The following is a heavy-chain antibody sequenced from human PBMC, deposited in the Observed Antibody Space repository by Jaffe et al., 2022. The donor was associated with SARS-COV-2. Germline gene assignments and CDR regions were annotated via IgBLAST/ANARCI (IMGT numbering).Heavy chain of an antibody. CDR3: ARDRNSQYYYYYGMDV. CDR2: ISYDGSNK. J-gene: IGHJ6*02. Sequence: QVQLVESGGGVVQPGRSLRLSCAASGFTFSSYAMHWVRQAPGKGLEWVAVISYDGSNKYYADSVKGRFTISRDNSKNTLYLQMNSLRAEDTAVYYCARDRNSQYYYYYGMDVWGQGTTVTVSS. D-gene: IGHD6-13*01. CDR1: GFTFSSYA. V-gene: IGHV3-30-3*01.